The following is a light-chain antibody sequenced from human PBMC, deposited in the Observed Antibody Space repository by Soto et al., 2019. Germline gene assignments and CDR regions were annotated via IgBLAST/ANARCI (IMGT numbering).Light chain of an antibody. CDR1: SSDVGGYNY. Sequence: QSALTQPRSVSGSPGQSITISCTGSSSDVGGYNYVSWYQQHPGQAPKLLIYDVNQRPSGVPDRFSGSKSGNTASLTISGLQAEDEADYHCCAYAGTYTFGFGTGTKLTVL. V-gene: IGLV2-11*01. J-gene: IGLJ1*01. CDR2: DVN. CDR3: CAYAGTYTFG.